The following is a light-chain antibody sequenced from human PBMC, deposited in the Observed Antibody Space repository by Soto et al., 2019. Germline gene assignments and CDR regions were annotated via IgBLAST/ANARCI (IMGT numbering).Light chain of an antibody. V-gene: IGKV4-1*01. CDR3: QQYYSAPLA. CDR2: WAS. Sequence: DIVMTQSPDSLAVSLGERATINCKSGQSVLHSSNTNNYLAWYQKKPGQPPKLLIYWASTRESGVPDRFSGSGSGTDFTLTISSLQAEDVAVYYCQQYYSAPLAFGGGTRVEIK. CDR1: QSVLHSSNTNNY. J-gene: IGKJ4*01.